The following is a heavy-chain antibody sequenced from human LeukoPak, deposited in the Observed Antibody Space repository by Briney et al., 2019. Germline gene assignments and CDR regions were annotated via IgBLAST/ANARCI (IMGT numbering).Heavy chain of an antibody. CDR3: ARETTGLARYFDY. CDR1: GGSFSGYY. Sequence: SETLSLTCAVYGGSFSGYYWSWIRQPPGKGLEWIGEINHSGSTNYNASLKSRVTMSVDTSKNQFSLNLSSVTAADTAFYYCARETTGLARYFDYWGQGTLVTVSS. CDR2: INHSGST. V-gene: IGHV4-34*01. J-gene: IGHJ4*02. D-gene: IGHD4-11*01.